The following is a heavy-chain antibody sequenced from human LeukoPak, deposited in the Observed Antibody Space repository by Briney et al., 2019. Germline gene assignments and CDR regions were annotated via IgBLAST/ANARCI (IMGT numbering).Heavy chain of an antibody. V-gene: IGHV3-23*01. J-gene: IGHJ4*02. CDR1: GFTFSSFG. CDR2: ISGSGVST. Sequence: PGGSLRLSCAASGFTFSSFGMSWVRQAPGKGLEWVSLISGSGVSTYYADSVKGRFTISRDSSKNTLYLQMNSLRAEDTAVYYCAKDARYSSGYWGQGTLVTVSS. CDR3: AKDARYSSGY. D-gene: IGHD6-19*01.